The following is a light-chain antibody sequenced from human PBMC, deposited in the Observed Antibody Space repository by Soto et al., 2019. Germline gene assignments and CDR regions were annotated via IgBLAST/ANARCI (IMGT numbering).Light chain of an antibody. J-gene: IGLJ1*01. V-gene: IGLV2-14*03. CDR3: SSYTSSSTYV. Sequence: QSALTQPASVSGSPGQSITISCTGTSSDVGGYNSVSWYQHHPGKAPKLMIYNVSNRPSGVSNRFSGSKSGNTASLTISGLQAEDEADYYCSSYTSSSTYVFGTETKLTVL. CDR2: NVS. CDR1: SSDVGGYNS.